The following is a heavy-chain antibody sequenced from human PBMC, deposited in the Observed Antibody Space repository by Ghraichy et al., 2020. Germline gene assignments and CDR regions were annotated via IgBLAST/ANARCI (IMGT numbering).Heavy chain of an antibody. CDR3: ARERVNYYGSGSPFDY. J-gene: IGHJ4*02. V-gene: IGHV4-30-4*08. D-gene: IGHD3-10*01. CDR2: IYYSGST. CDR1: GGSISSGDYY. Sequence: SETLSLTCTVSGGSISSGDYYWSWIRQPPGKGLEWIVYIYYSGSTYYNPSLKSRVTISVDTSKNQFSLKLSSVTAADTAVYYCARERVNYYGSGSPFDYWGQGTLVTVSS.